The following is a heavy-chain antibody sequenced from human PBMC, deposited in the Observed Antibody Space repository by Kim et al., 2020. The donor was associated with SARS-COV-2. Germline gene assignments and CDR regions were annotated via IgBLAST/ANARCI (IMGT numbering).Heavy chain of an antibody. D-gene: IGHD6-13*01. J-gene: IGHJ4*02. V-gene: IGHV6-1*01. CDR3: AVGYSSSSIFDY. Sequence: DYAVSVKSRITINPDTSKNQFSLQLNSVTPEDTAVYYCAVGYSSSSIFDYWGQGTLVTVSS.